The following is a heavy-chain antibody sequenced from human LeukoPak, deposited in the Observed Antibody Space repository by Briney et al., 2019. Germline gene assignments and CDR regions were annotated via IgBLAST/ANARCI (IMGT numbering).Heavy chain of an antibody. Sequence: GGSLRLSCAASGFTLSSYSMNWVRQAPGKGLEWVSSISSSSSYIYYADSVKGRFTISRDNAKNSLYLQMNSLRAEDTAVYYCAGDPNSGSYELDYWGQGTLVTVSS. V-gene: IGHV3-21*01. CDR3: AGDPNSGSYELDY. D-gene: IGHD1-26*01. CDR1: GFTLSSYS. J-gene: IGHJ4*02. CDR2: ISSSSSYI.